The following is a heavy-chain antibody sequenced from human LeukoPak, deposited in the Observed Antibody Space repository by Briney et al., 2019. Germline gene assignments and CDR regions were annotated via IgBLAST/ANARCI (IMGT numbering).Heavy chain of an antibody. CDR2: ISAYNGNT. V-gene: IGHV1-18*01. J-gene: IGHJ4*02. CDR3: ARYTYFYDSSGYPHFDY. Sequence: ASVKVSCKASGFTFTNYGFTWVRQAPGQGLERMGWISAYNGNTKYAQKFQGRVTMTTDTSASTAYMELRSLRSDDTAVYYCARYTYFYDSSGYPHFDYWGQGTLVTVS. D-gene: IGHD3-22*01. CDR1: GFTFTNYG.